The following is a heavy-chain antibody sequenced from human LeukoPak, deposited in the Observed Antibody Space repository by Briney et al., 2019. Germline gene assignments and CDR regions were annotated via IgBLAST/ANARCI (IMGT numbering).Heavy chain of an antibody. Sequence: GGSLRLSCAASGFTFSSYWMPWVRQAPGKGLEWVSYISGSSTAIYYADSVKGRFTISRDNAKNSLYLQMNSLRDEDTAVYYCARDYSGSSQTTPLRYWGQGTLVTVSS. CDR1: GFTFSSYW. V-gene: IGHV3-48*02. D-gene: IGHD1-26*01. CDR3: ARDYSGSSQTTPLRY. CDR2: ISGSSTAI. J-gene: IGHJ4*02.